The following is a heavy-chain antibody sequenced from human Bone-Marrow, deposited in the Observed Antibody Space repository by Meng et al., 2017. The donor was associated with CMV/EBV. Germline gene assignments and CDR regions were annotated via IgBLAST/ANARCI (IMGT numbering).Heavy chain of an antibody. CDR3: AKRSTGGYSSSWYGRRDYYYGMDV. D-gene: IGHD6-13*01. CDR2: IIPILGIA. J-gene: IGHJ6*02. V-gene: IGHV1-69*02. CDR1: GGTFSSYT. Sequence: SVKVSCKASGGTFSSYTISWVRQAPGQGLEWMGRIIPILGIANYAQKFQGRVTITADKSTSTAYMELSSLRSEDTAVYYCAKRSTGGYSSSWYGRRDYYYGMDVWGQGTTVTVSS.